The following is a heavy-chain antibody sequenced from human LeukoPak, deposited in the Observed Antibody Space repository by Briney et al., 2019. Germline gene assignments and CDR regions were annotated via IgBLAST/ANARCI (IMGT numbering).Heavy chain of an antibody. D-gene: IGHD3-22*01. Sequence: GRSLRLSCAASGFTFSSYAMHWVRQAPGKGLEWVAVISYDGSNKYYADSVKGRFTISRDNSKNTLYLQMNSLRAEDTAVYYCARGPYYYDSSGYLDYWGQGTLVTVSS. CDR2: ISYDGSNK. V-gene: IGHV3-30-3*01. CDR1: GFTFSSYA. J-gene: IGHJ4*02. CDR3: ARGPYYYDSSGYLDY.